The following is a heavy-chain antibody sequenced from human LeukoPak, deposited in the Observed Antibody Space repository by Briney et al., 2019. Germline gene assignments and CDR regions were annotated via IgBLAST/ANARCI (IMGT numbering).Heavy chain of an antibody. Sequence: PGGSLRLSCAASGFTFSDYYMSWIRQAPGKGLEWVSYISSSGSTIYYADSVKGRFTISGDNAKNSLYLQMNSLRAEDTAVYYCARVPGYSYALVYYGMDVWGQGTTVTLSS. J-gene: IGHJ6*02. CDR1: GFTFSDYY. CDR2: ISSSGSTI. V-gene: IGHV3-11*01. D-gene: IGHD5-18*01. CDR3: ARVPGYSYALVYYGMDV.